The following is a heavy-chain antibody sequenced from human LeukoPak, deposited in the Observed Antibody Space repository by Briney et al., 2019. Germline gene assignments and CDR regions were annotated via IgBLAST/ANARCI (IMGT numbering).Heavy chain of an antibody. J-gene: IGHJ4*02. CDR2: INPNSGGT. CDR3: ARIPAYYYDSSGYSDGNYFNC. CDR1: GYTFTGYY. Sequence: GASVKVSCKASGYTFTGYYMHWVRQAPGQGLEWMGWINPNSGGTNYAQKFQGRVTMTRDTSISTAYMELSRLRSDDTAVYYCARIPAYYYDSSGYSDGNYFNCWGQGTLVIVSS. D-gene: IGHD3-22*01. V-gene: IGHV1-2*02.